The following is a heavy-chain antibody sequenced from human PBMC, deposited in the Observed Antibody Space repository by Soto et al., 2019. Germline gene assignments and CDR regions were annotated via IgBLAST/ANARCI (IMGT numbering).Heavy chain of an antibody. CDR3: ARSDRYGVVGDY. V-gene: IGHV4-4*02. Sequence: QVQLLESGPGLVKPSGTLSLTCGVSGDSIYRSYWWSWVRLPPGKGPEWIGEIFHTGTTNYNPSLKSRLTMSVDKSKKEISLKLDSVTAADTAVYFCARSDRYGVVGDYWGQGTGVTVSS. CDR1: GDSIYRSYW. J-gene: IGHJ4*02. D-gene: IGHD2-15*01. CDR2: IFHTGTT.